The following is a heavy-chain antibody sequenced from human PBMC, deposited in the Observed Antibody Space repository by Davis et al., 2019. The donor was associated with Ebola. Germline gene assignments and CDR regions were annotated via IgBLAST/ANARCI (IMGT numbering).Heavy chain of an antibody. J-gene: IGHJ6*02. Sequence: MPSETLSLTCTVSGGSISSYYWSWIRQPPGKGLEWIGYIYYSGSTNYNPSLKSRVTISVDTSKNQFSLKLSSVTAADTAVYYCARRSGGYSYGYNSYYYYGMDVWGQGTTVTVSS. D-gene: IGHD5-18*01. CDR3: ARRSGGYSYGYNSYYYYGMDV. CDR1: GGSISSYY. CDR2: IYYSGST. V-gene: IGHV4-59*01.